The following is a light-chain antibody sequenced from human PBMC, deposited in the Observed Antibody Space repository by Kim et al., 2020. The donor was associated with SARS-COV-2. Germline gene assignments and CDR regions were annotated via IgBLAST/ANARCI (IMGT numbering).Light chain of an antibody. CDR2: SNN. CDR3: AAWDDSLNAWV. CDR1: SCNVGSST. Sequence: GQRVPSACSGGSCNVGSSTVKWYRQRPGTAPKLLIYSNNQRPSGVPDRFSGSKSGTSASLAISGLQSEDEADYYCAAWDDSLNAWVFGGGTQLTVL. V-gene: IGLV1-44*01. J-gene: IGLJ3*02.